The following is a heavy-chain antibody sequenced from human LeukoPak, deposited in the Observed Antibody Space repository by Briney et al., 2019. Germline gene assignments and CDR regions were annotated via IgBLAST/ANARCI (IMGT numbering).Heavy chain of an antibody. CDR2: IYYGGNT. D-gene: IGHD2-2*03. Sequence: SETLSLTCTVSGGSISSSSHYWGWIRQPPGKGLEWIGSIYYGGNTYYNPSFKSRLTISVDTSMNQFSLKLSSVTAADMAVYYCARLDVVIVPAHPSVWGQGTMVTVSS. V-gene: IGHV4-39*01. CDR1: GGSISSSSHY. CDR3: ARLDVVIVPAHPSV. J-gene: IGHJ3*01.